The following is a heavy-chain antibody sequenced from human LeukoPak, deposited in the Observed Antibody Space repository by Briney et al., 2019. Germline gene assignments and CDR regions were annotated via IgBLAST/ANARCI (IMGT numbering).Heavy chain of an antibody. CDR1: GATLSELT. D-gene: IGHD3-10*01. J-gene: IGHJ4*02. Sequence: ASVTVSCKVSGATLSELTMHWVWQAPGKGLGWMGGFDPCAGGILYSQPFQGRVTMTEDTSTDKAYIELTSLRSEDSGVYFCAAGGIYSLLDYWGQGTLVTVSS. CDR3: AAGGIYSLLDY. CDR2: FDPCAGGI. V-gene: IGHV1-24*01.